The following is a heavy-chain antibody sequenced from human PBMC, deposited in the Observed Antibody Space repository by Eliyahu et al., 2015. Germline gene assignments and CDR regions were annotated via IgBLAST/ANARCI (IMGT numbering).Heavy chain of an antibody. D-gene: IGHD4-23*01. J-gene: IGHJ4*02. V-gene: IGHV4-59*01. CDR2: IYYSGST. Sequence: PGLVKPSETLSLTCTVSGGSISSYYWNWIRQPPGKGLEWIGYIYYSGSTNYNPSLKSRVTISVDTSKNQFSLKLSSVTAADTAVYYCARQTTVGLDYWGQGTLVTVSS. CDR1: GGSISSYY. CDR3: ARQTTVGLDY.